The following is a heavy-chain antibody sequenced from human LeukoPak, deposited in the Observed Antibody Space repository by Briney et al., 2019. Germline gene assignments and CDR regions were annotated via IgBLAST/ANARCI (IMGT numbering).Heavy chain of an antibody. D-gene: IGHD3-22*01. CDR1: GFTFSSYA. J-gene: IGHJ4*02. CDR2: IKQDGSEK. V-gene: IGHV3-7*01. CDR3: ARVVFSYYYDSSGYYYFDY. Sequence: GGSLRLSCAASGFTFSSYAMSWVRQAPGKGLEWVANIKQDGSEKYYVDSVKGRFTISRDNAKNSLYLQMNSLRAEDTAVYYCARVVFSYYYDSSGYYYFDYWGQGTLVTVSS.